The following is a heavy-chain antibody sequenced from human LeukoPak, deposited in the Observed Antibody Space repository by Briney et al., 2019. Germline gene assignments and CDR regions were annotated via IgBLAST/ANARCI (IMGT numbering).Heavy chain of an antibody. Sequence: SQTLSLTCAVSGDSVSSSSSAWNWVRQSPSRGLEWLGRTYYRSKWYNDYAESVKSRIAINPDTSKNQFSLHLNSVTPEDTAVYYCVRGGHFDYWGQGTLVTVSS. CDR3: VRGGHFDY. CDR2: TYYRSKWYN. D-gene: IGHD3-16*01. J-gene: IGHJ4*02. V-gene: IGHV6-1*01. CDR1: GDSVSSSSSA.